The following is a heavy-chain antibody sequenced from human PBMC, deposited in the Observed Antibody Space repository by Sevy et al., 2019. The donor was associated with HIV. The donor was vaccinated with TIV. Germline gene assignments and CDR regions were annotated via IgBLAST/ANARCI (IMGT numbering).Heavy chain of an antibody. CDR2: INQDGSTT. D-gene: IGHD3-22*01. CDR3: VRAMASVDSY. J-gene: IGHJ4*02. CDR1: GFSLSAYW. Sequence: GESLKISCDASGFSLSAYWMLWVRQAPGKGLEWVANINQDGSTTYYANSVRGRFTISRDNAKNLLFLHLSALRAEDTALYYCVRAMASVDSYWGQGTLVTVSS. V-gene: IGHV3-7*01.